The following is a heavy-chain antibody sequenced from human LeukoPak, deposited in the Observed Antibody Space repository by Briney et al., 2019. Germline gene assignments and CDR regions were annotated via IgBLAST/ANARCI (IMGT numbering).Heavy chain of an antibody. D-gene: IGHD2-8*01. CDR2: ISYDGNNK. CDR3: ASTNSLDN. Sequence: GRSLRLSCAASGFTFSNYGIHWVRQAPGKGLEWVAVISYDGNNKYYADSVKGRFTISRDNSKNTLFLQMNSLRAEDTAVYYCASTNSLDNWGQGTLVTVSS. J-gene: IGHJ4*02. V-gene: IGHV3-30*03. CDR1: GFTFSNYG.